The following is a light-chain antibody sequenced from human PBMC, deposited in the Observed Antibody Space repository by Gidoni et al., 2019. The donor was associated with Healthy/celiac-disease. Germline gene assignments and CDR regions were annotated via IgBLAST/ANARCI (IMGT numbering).Light chain of an antibody. CDR3: QQSYSTPRT. Sequence: DIQMTQTPSTLSASVGDRVTRTCRASQSTSSYFNCYQQKPGKAPKLLIYAASSLQIGVPSRFSGSGSGTDFTRTISSLQPKDFATYYCQQSYSTPRTFGQGTKVEIK. J-gene: IGKJ1*01. V-gene: IGKV1-39*01. CDR1: QSTSSY. CDR2: AAS.